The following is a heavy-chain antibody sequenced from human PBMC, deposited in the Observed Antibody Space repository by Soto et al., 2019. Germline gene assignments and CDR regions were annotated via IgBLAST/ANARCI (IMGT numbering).Heavy chain of an antibody. CDR3: ARDLPAPIVDSSGDYPALDI. CDR1: GFTFTSSA. V-gene: IGHV1-58*02. D-gene: IGHD3-22*01. J-gene: IGHJ3*02. CDR2: IVVGSGNT. Sequence: SVKVSCKASGFTFTSSAMQWVRQVRGQRLEWIGWIVVGSGNTNYAQKFQERVTITRDMSTSTAYMELSSLRSEDTAVYYCARDLPAPIVDSSGDYPALDIWGQGTMVTVSS.